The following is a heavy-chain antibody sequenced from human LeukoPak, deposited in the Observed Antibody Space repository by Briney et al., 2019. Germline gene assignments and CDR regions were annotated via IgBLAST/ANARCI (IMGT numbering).Heavy chain of an antibody. CDR3: ARDLPGIAAAGRTGGDY. V-gene: IGHV7-4-1*02. D-gene: IGHD6-13*01. CDR1: GYTFTSYA. Sequence: GASVEVSCKASGYTFTSYAMNWVRQAPGQGLEWMGWINTNTGNPTYAQGFTGRFVFSLDTSVSTAYLQISSLKAEDTAVYYCARDLPGIAAAGRTGGDYWGQGTLVTVSS. J-gene: IGHJ4*02. CDR2: INTNTGNP.